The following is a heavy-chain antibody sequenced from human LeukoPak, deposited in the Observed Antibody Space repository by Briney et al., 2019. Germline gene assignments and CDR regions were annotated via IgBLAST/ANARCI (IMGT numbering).Heavy chain of an antibody. J-gene: IGHJ4*02. CDR1: GFTLSCCD. CDR2: ISSSGSAI. CDR3: AKDIRGGSGWYFDY. Sequence: QTGGSLRLSCAASGFTLSCCDMNWVRQAPGKGLEWVSYISSSGSAIYYADAVKGRFTISRDNSKNTLFLQMNSLRAEDTAVYYCAKDIRGGSGWYFDYWGQGTLVTVSS. V-gene: IGHV3-48*03. D-gene: IGHD6-19*01.